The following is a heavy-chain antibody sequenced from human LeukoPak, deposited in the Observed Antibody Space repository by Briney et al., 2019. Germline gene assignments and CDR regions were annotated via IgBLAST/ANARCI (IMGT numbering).Heavy chain of an antibody. V-gene: IGHV3-21*06. J-gene: IGHJ4*02. D-gene: IGHD6-13*01. CDR2: ISSNSRYI. CDR3: ARVAEAAAFDS. CDR1: GFTFSSHG. Sequence: PGGTLRLSCAASGFTFSSHGMNWVRQAPGKGLEWVSSISSNSRYIYYADSMRGRFTISRDNAKNSLYLQMNSLKPEDTAVYYCARVAEAAAFDSWGQGTLVTVSS.